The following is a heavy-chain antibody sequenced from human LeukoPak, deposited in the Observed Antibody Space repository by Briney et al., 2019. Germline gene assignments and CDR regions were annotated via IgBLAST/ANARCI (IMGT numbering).Heavy chain of an antibody. V-gene: IGHV3-48*03. CDR3: ARVLCGGDCWGGRGAFDI. CDR1: GFTLSSYE. J-gene: IGHJ3*02. Sequence: GSLRLSCAASGFTLSSYEMNWVRQAPGKGLEWVSYISSSGSTIYYADSVKGRFTISRDNAKNSLYLQMNSLRAEDTAVYYCARVLCGGDCWGGRGAFDIWGQGTMVTVSS. D-gene: IGHD2-21*02. CDR2: ISSSGSTI.